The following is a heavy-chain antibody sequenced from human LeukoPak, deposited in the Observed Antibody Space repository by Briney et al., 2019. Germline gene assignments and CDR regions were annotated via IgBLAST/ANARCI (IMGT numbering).Heavy chain of an antibody. V-gene: IGHV3-7*01. CDR2: IKQDGSEE. CDR1: GFTFGDYW. D-gene: IGHD7-27*01. J-gene: IGHJ6*02. CDR3: TTYKNWVAGDV. Sequence: GGSLRLPCAASGFTFGDYWMSWVRQAPGKGPEWVATIKQDGSEEHYVDSVKGRSTVSRDDARNSLFLQMNSLRVEDTAVYYCTTYKNWVAGDVWGQGTTVSVSS.